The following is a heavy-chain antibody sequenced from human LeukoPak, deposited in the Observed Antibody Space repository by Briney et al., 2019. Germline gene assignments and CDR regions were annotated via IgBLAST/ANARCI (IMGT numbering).Heavy chain of an antibody. CDR1: GFTFSSYA. V-gene: IGHV3-30*01. CDR3: ARPAGYSSGWHAFDI. Sequence: PGGSLRLSCAASGFTFSSYAMHWVRQAPGKGLEWVAVISYDGSNKYYADSVKGRFTISRDNSKNTLYLQMNSLRAEDTAVYYWARPAGYSSGWHAFDIWGQGTMVTVSS. CDR2: ISYDGSNK. D-gene: IGHD6-25*01. J-gene: IGHJ3*02.